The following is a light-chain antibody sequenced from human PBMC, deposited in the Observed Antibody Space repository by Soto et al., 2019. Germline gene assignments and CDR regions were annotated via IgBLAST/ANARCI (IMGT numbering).Light chain of an antibody. J-gene: IGLJ1*01. V-gene: IGLV2-14*01. CDR2: EVS. CDR1: SSDVGGYNY. Sequence: QSVLTQPASVSWSPGQSITISCTVTSSDVGGYNYVSWYQRHPGKAPKLMIYEVSNRPSGVSNRFSGSKSGNTASLTISGLQAEDEADYYCSSYTSSSTLDVFGTGTKVTVL. CDR3: SSYTSSSTLDV.